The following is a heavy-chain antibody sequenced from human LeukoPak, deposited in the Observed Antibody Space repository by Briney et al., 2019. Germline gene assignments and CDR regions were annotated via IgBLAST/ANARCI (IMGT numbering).Heavy chain of an antibody. CDR3: ATDRDGYRKNWYRFHY. J-gene: IGHJ4*02. Sequence: GGSLRLSCAASKFTFSNDWMIWSRQAPGKGLEWEANIKHDGTETNYVDSVKGRFTISRDNAKKSLYLQMNSLRAEDSAVYYCATDRDGYRKNWYRFHYWGQGTLVAVSS. CDR1: KFTFSNDW. CDR2: IKHDGTET. D-gene: IGHD5-24*01. V-gene: IGHV3-7*04.